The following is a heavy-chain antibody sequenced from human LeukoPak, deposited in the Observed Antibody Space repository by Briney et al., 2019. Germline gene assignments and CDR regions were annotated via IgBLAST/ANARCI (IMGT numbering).Heavy chain of an antibody. V-gene: IGHV4-4*07. D-gene: IGHD3-22*01. CDR3: ARLGDSSGFYAFDI. J-gene: IGHJ3*02. Sequence: SETLSLTCTVSGGSISSYYWSWIRQPAGKGLEWIGRIYTSGSTNYNPSLKSRVTMSVDTSKNQFSLKLSSVTAADTAVYYCARLGDSSGFYAFDIWGQGTMVTVSS. CDR1: GGSISSYY. CDR2: IYTSGST.